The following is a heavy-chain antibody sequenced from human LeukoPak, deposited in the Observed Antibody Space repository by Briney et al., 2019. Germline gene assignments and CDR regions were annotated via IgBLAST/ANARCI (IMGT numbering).Heavy chain of an antibody. CDR3: ARAGDIVVVAVAGAGYYYMDV. D-gene: IGHD2-2*01. J-gene: IGHJ6*03. Sequence: ASVKVSCKASGYTFTSYEINWVRQAPGQGLEWMGWLNPNSDKTGYPQKFHGRVTMTRNTSISTAYMELSSLRSEDTAVYYCARAGDIVVVAVAGAGYYYMDVWGKGTTVTVSS. CDR1: GYTFTSYE. V-gene: IGHV1-8*01. CDR2: LNPNSDKT.